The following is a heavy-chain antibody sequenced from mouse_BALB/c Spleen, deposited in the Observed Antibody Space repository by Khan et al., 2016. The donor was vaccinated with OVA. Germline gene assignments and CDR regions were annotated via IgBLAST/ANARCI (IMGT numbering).Heavy chain of an antibody. CDR1: GYSFTSYY. Sequence: VRLQQSGPELMKPGASVKISCKASGYSFTSYYIHWVMESHGKSLEWIGYIDPFSGDTTYNQKFKGKATLTVDKSSSTAYILLSNLTSEDSAVYYCTRHGYVGWFTYWGQGTLVTVSA. V-gene: IGHV1-31*01. J-gene: IGHJ3*01. D-gene: IGHD2-2*01. CDR3: TRHGYVGWFTY. CDR2: IDPFSGDT.